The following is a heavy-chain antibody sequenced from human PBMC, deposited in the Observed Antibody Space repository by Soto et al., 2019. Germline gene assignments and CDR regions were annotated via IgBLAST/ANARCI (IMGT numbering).Heavy chain of an antibody. CDR2: ISGSGVST. CDR3: ARDRTFNFYYGMDV. V-gene: IGHV3-23*01. Sequence: EVQLLESGGGLLQPGGSLRLSCAASGFTFKNYAMSWVRLAPGRGLEWVSGISGSGVSTYYGDSVRGRFTISRDNSKITVYLQMNSLRDEDTAIYYCARDRTFNFYYGMDVWGQGTTVTVSS. J-gene: IGHJ6*02. CDR1: GFTFKNYA.